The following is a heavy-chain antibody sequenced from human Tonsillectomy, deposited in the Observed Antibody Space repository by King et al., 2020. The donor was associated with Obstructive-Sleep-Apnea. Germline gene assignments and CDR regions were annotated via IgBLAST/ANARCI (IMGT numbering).Heavy chain of an antibody. Sequence: VQLVESGAEVKKPGASVKVSCKASGYTFTSYDINWVLQATGQGLEWMGWMNPNSGSTGYAQKFQGRVTMTRNTSISTAYMGLTSLRSEDTAVYYCARGGLYGSGSYYSYYYYGMDVWGQGTTVTVSS. CDR2: MNPNSGST. D-gene: IGHD3-10*01. V-gene: IGHV1-8*01. CDR1: GYTFTSYD. CDR3: ARGGLYGSGSYYSYYYYGMDV. J-gene: IGHJ6*02.